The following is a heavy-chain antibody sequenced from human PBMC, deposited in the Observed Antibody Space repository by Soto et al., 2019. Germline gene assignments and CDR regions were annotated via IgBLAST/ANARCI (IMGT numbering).Heavy chain of an antibody. CDR1: GFTFSSYS. J-gene: IGHJ6*02. D-gene: IGHD3-10*01. V-gene: IGHV3-21*01. Sequence: LRLSCAASGFTFSSYSMNWVRQSPWKGLEWVSSISSSSSYIYYADSVKGRFTISRDNAKNSLYLQMNSLRAEDTAVYYCARGSGSGLYYYGMDVWGQGTTVTVSS. CDR3: ARGSGSGLYYYGMDV. CDR2: ISSSSSYI.